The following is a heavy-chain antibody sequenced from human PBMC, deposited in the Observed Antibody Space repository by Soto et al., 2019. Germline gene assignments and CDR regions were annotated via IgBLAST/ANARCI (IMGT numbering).Heavy chain of an antibody. D-gene: IGHD2-15*01. J-gene: IGHJ4*02. CDR2: ISYDGSNK. CDR1: GVTFSSSA. V-gene: IGHV3-30-3*01. Sequence: GGSLTLTCAASGVTFSSSAMHWVRHAPGTGLEWVAVISYDGSNKYYADSVKGRFTISRDNSKNTLYLQMNSLRAEDTAMYYCARDKRRLVATTATVMDYGGKGPLVT. CDR3: ARDKRRLVATTATVMDY.